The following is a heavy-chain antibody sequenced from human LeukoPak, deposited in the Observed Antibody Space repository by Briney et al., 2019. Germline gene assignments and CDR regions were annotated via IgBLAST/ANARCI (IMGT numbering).Heavy chain of an antibody. CDR1: GYTFTGYY. CDR2: INPNSGGT. J-gene: IGHJ4*02. V-gene: IGHV1-2*02. D-gene: IGHD3-3*01. CDR3: ARSLVQSYYDFWSGYYTSRYFDY. Sequence: GASVKVSCKASGYTFTGYYMHWVRQAPGQGLEWMGWINPNSGGTNYAQKFQGRVTMTRDTSNSTAYMELSRLRSDDTAVYYCARSLVQSYYDFWSGYYTSRYFDYWGQGTLVTVSS.